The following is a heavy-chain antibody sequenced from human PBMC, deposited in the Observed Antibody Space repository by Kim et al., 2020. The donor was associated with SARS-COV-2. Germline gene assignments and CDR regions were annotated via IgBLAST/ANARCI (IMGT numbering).Heavy chain of an antibody. CDR3: ARDQDWNDGGDY. J-gene: IGHJ4*02. Sequence: SYAQKFQGRVTMTRDTSTSTVYMELSSLRSEDTAVYYCARDQDWNDGGDYWGQGTLVTVSS. V-gene: IGHV1-46*01. D-gene: IGHD1-1*01.